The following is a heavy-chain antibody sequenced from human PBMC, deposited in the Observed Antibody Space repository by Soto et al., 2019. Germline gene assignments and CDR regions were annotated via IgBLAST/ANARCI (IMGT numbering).Heavy chain of an antibody. V-gene: IGHV1-3*01. J-gene: IGHJ3*02. Sequence: ASVKGSCKAAGYTYTSYAMHWGRQAPGQRLEWMGWINAGNGNTKYSQKFQGRVTITRDTSASTAYMGLSSLRSEDTAVYYCARGDPWDAFDIWGQGTMVTVSS. D-gene: IGHD2-21*01. CDR3: ARGDPWDAFDI. CDR2: INAGNGNT. CDR1: GYTYTSYA.